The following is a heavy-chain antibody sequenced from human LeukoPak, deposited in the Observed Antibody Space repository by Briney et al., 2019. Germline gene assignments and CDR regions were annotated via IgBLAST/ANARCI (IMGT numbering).Heavy chain of an antibody. V-gene: IGHV1-18*01. Sequence: GASVKVSCKASGYTFTSYGIRWVRQAPGQGLEWMGWISANNGNTHYAEKLQGRVTMTTDTSTRTVYMELRSLRSGDTAVYYCARGYYDGSGYYVYWGQGTLVTVSS. CDR3: ARGYYDGSGYYVY. J-gene: IGHJ4*02. CDR1: GYTFTSYG. CDR2: ISANNGNT. D-gene: IGHD3-22*01.